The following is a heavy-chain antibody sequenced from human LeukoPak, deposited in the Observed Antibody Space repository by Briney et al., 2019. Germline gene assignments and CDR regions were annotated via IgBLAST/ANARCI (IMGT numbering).Heavy chain of an antibody. Sequence: PGGPLRLSCAAAGFTFSSYCMAWVRQAPGKGLEWVANIKETGSAKYYVDSVRGRFTISRDNATNSLYLQMNSLRAEDTAVYYCARVYSSGLYQIDYWGQGTRVTVSS. D-gene: IGHD6-19*01. CDR3: ARVYSSGLYQIDY. J-gene: IGHJ4*02. CDR1: GFTFSSYC. V-gene: IGHV3-7*04. CDR2: IKETGSAK.